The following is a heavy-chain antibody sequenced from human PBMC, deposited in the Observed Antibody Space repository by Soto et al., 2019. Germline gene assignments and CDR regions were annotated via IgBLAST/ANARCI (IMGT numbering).Heavy chain of an antibody. D-gene: IGHD2-15*01. J-gene: IGHJ6*03. Sequence: QLQLQESGPGLVKPSETLSLTCTVSGGSISSSSHYWGWIRQSPGKGLEWIGSIYYRGSTHYNPSLKSRGTISVDTSKTQFSLKLNSVTAADTAVYFCARIWVGYCSAGSCYSFYYMDVWGKGTTVTVSS. CDR1: GGSISSSSHY. CDR3: ARIWVGYCSAGSCYSFYYMDV. CDR2: IYYRGST. V-gene: IGHV4-39*01.